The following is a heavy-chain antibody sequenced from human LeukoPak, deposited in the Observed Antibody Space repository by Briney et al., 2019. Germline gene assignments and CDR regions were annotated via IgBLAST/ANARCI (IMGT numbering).Heavy chain of an antibody. CDR3: VRGPYSSDAGY. D-gene: IGHD5-12*01. CDR1: GGSFTTYY. CDR2: INHSGHT. V-gene: IGHV4-34*01. J-gene: IGHJ4*02. Sequence: SETLSLTCAVYGGSFTTYYWSWIRQPPGKGLEWIGEINHSGHTNYNPSLKSRVSMSVASSKNQISLKLHSVTAADTAVYFCVRGPYSSDAGYWGQGALVIVSS.